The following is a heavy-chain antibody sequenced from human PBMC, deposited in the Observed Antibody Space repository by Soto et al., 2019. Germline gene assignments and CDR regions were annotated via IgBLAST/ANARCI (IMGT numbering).Heavy chain of an antibody. CDR3: ARHFGSELSAPGEVFDY. Sequence: GASVKVSCKASGYTLTSYGFTWVRQAPGQGLEWMGWISVYNGNTKYNQKFHDRVTMTTETYTSTAYMELRSLRSDDTAIYYCARHFGSELSAPGEVFDYWGQGTPVTVSS. V-gene: IGHV1-18*04. CDR2: ISVYNGNT. CDR1: GYTLTSYG. J-gene: IGHJ4*02. D-gene: IGHD3-3*02.